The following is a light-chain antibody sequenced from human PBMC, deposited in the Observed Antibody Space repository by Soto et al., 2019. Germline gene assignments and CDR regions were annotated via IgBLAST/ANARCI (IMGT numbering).Light chain of an antibody. CDR3: QQCSFSPRT. CDR1: QSITNNY. CDR2: DAS. V-gene: IGKV3-20*01. Sequence: EIVLTQSPGTLSLSPGERATLSRRASQSITNNYLAWYQQKPGQAPRLLIFDASKRATGIPDRFSGSGSGTDFTLTISRLEPEDFAVYYCQQCSFSPRTFGQGTRVEIK. J-gene: IGKJ1*01.